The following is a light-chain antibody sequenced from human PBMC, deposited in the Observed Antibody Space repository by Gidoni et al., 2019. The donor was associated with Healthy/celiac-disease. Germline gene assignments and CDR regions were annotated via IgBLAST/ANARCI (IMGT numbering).Light chain of an antibody. J-gene: IGKJ4*01. CDR1: QSISSY. CDR2: AAS. CDR3: QQSYSTPHT. V-gene: IGKV1-39*01. Sequence: DIQMTQSPSSLSASVGDRVTITCRASQSISSYLNWYQQKPGKAPKLLIYAASSLQSGVPSRFSGSGSGTDFTLTISSLQPEDFATYYCQQSYSTPHTFXGXTKVXIK.